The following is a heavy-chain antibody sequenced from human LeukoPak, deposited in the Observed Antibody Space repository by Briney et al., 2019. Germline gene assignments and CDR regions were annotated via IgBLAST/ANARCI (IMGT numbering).Heavy chain of an antibody. CDR2: TYYRSKWYN. CDR1: GDSVSSNSAV. Sequence: SQTLSLTCVISGDSVSSNSAVWNWIRQSPSRGLEWLGRTYYRSKWYNDYAVSVKSRITINSDTSKNQFSLQLNSVTPEDTAVYYCVRGGDGYNFYNWFDPWGQGTLVIVSS. D-gene: IGHD5-24*01. V-gene: IGHV6-1*01. J-gene: IGHJ5*02. CDR3: VRGGDGYNFYNWFDP.